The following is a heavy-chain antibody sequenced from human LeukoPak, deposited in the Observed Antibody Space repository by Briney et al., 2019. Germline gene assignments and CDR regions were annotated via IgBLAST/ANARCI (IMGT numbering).Heavy chain of an antibody. CDR1: GFTFSSYS. D-gene: IGHD3-22*01. Sequence: GGSLRLSCAASGFTFSSYSMNWVRQAPGKGLEWVSSISSSSSYIYYADSVKGRFTISRDNAKNSLYLQMNSLRAEDTAVYYYARLYDSSGYSYYYYYGMDVWGQGTTVTVSS. CDR2: ISSSSSYI. J-gene: IGHJ6*02. CDR3: ARLYDSSGYSYYYYYGMDV. V-gene: IGHV3-21*01.